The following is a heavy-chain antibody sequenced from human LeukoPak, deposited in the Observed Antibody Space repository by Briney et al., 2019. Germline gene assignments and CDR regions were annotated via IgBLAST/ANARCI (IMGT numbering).Heavy chain of an antibody. D-gene: IGHD3-3*01. V-gene: IGHV3-7*03. J-gene: IGHJ4*02. CDR1: AFTFSDHW. CDR3: ARDHWRRLDY. Sequence: GVSLRLSCTASAFTFSDHWMHWVRQAPGKGLEWVAIISHDGSEKSYVDSVKGRFTISRDNAKNSLYLQMNSLRAEDTAVYYCARDHWRRLDYWGQGTLVTVSS. CDR2: ISHDGSEK.